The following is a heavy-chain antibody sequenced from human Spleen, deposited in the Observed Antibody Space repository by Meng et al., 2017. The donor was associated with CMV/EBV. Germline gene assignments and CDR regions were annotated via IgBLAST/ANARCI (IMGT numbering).Heavy chain of an antibody. V-gene: IGHV3-20*04. J-gene: IGHJ6*02. CDR1: GFTFDDYG. Sequence: GESLKISCAASGFTFDDYGVSWVRQAPGKGLEWVSGINWNGGSTGYADSVKGRFTISRDNAKNSLYLQMNSLRAEDTALYYCARARGGSYPQTYGMDVWGQGTTVTVSS. CDR3: ARARGGSYPQTYGMDV. D-gene: IGHD1-26*01. CDR2: INWNGGST.